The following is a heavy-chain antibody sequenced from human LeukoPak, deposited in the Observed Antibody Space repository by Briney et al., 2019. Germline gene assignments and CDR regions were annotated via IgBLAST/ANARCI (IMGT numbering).Heavy chain of an antibody. J-gene: IGHJ4*02. CDR3: ARHVGLLGYCSSTSCSVDY. Sequence: SETLSLTCTVSGGSINSNSHYWGWIRQPPGKGLEWIGSIYYSGSTDYNPSLKSRVTISVDTSKSQFSLKLSSVTAADTAVYFCARHVGLLGYCSSTSCSVDYWGQGTLVTVSS. CDR1: GGSINSNSHY. CDR2: IYYSGST. V-gene: IGHV4-39*01. D-gene: IGHD2-2*01.